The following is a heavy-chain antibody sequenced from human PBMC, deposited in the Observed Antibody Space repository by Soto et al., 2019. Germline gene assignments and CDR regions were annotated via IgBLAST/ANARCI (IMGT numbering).Heavy chain of an antibody. CDR1: GFTFSSYG. Sequence: RLSCAASGFTFSSYGMHWVRQAPGKGLEWVAVIWYDGSNKYYADSVKGRFTISRDNSKNTLYLQMNSLRAEDTAVYYCARTRYSSSWYPSYWGQGTLVTVSS. CDR2: IWYDGSNK. CDR3: ARTRYSSSWYPSY. V-gene: IGHV3-33*01. J-gene: IGHJ4*02. D-gene: IGHD6-13*01.